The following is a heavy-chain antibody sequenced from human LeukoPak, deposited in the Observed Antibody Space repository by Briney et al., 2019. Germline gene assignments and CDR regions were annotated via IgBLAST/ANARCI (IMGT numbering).Heavy chain of an antibody. J-gene: IGHJ4*02. V-gene: IGHV3-23*01. CDR1: GFTFSSYA. CDR3: ATSHGATVTTFDY. CDR2: ISGSGGST. Sequence: GGSLRLSCAASGFTFSSYAMSWVRQAPGKGLEWVSAISGSGGSTYYADSVKGRFTISRDNSKNTLYLQMNSLRAEDTAVYYCATSHGATVTTFDYWGQGTLVTVSS. D-gene: IGHD4-17*01.